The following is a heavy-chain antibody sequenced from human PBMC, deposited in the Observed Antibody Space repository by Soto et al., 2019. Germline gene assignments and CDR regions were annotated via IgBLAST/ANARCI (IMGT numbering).Heavy chain of an antibody. CDR2: INHSGST. V-gene: IGHV4-34*01. J-gene: IGHJ4*02. Sequence: KASETLSLTCAVYGGSFSGYYWSWIRQPPGKGLEWIGEINHSGSTNYNPSLKSRVTISVDTSKNQFSLKLSSVTAVDTAVYYCASGNDSSGYALDYWGQGTLVTVSS. CDR1: GGSFSGYY. D-gene: IGHD3-22*01. CDR3: ASGNDSSGYALDY.